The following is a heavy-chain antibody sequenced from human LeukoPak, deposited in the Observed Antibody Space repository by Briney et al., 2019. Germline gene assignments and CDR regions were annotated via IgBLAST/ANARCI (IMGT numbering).Heavy chain of an antibody. D-gene: IGHD1-14*01. Sequence: PGGSLRLSCAASGFTFSIYSITWIRLAPGKWLEWVSAISGSGRNTYYADSVKGRFTVSRDNSKNTLYLQMNSLRAEDTAVYYCANREYNAPWGQGTLVTVSS. V-gene: IGHV3-23*01. J-gene: IGHJ5*02. CDR1: GFTFSIYS. CDR3: ANREYNAP. CDR2: ISGSGRNT.